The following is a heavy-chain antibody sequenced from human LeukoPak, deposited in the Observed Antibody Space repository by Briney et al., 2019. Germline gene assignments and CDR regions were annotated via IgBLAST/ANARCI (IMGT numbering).Heavy chain of an antibody. J-gene: IGHJ3*02. V-gene: IGHV1-46*01. CDR2: INPSGGST. CDR1: GYTFTSYY. CDR3: ARVLSGSYGAFDI. Sequence: ASVKVSRKASGYTFTSYYMHWVRQAPGQGLEWMGIINPSGGSTSYAPKFQGRVTMTRDTSTSTVYMELSSLRSEDTAVYYCARVLSGSYGAFDIWGQGTMVTVSS. D-gene: IGHD1-26*01.